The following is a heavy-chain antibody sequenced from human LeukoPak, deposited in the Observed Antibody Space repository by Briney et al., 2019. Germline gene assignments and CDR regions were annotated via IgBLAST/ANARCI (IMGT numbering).Heavy chain of an antibody. CDR1: GFTFSSYG. CDR2: ISYDGSNK. D-gene: IGHD3-10*01. J-gene: IGHJ3*02. Sequence: GGSLRLSCAASGFTFSSYGVHWVRQAPGKGLEWVAVISYDGSNKYYADSVKGRFTISRDNSKNTLYLQMNSLRAEDTAVYYCAKDPLRFGEDGAFDIWGQGTMVTVSS. CDR3: AKDPLRFGEDGAFDI. V-gene: IGHV3-30*18.